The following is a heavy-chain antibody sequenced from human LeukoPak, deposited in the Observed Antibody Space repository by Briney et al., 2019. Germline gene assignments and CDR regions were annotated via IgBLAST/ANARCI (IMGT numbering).Heavy chain of an antibody. V-gene: IGHV3-23*01. CDR1: GFTFSDYY. CDR2: ISGSGGST. Sequence: PGGSLRLSCAASGFTFSDYYMSWVRQAPGKGLEWVSAISGSGGSTYYADSVKGRFTISRDNSKNTLYLQMNSLRAEDTAVYYCAKDRRMGWLQLIDYWGQGTLVTVSS. CDR3: AKDRRMGWLQLIDY. J-gene: IGHJ4*02. D-gene: IGHD5-24*01.